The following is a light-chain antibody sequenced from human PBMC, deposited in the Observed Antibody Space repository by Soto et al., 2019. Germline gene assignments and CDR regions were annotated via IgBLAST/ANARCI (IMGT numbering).Light chain of an antibody. CDR1: RDIEKC. J-gene: IGKJ5*01. CDR2: DAS. V-gene: IGKV1-33*01. Sequence: DIQMTQSPASLSASVGDRVTLTCKASRDIEKCLNWYQQKPGKAPNLLIDDASNLATGVPSRFSGSGSGTHFTFTISSLQPEDVATYYCQQYDDLPITFGPGTRLQIK. CDR3: QQYDDLPIT.